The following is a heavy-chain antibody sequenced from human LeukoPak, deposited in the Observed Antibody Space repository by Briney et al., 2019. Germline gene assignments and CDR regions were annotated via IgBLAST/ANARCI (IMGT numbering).Heavy chain of an antibody. CDR3: ARDYSNAELGFDP. CDR2: IIPIFGTA. V-gene: IGHV1-69*05. Sequence: ASVKVSCKASGGTFSSYAISWVRQAPGQGLEWMGGIIPIFGTANYAQKFQGRVTITTDESTSTAYMELSSLRSEDTAVYYCARDYSNAELGFDPWGQGTLVTVSS. CDR1: GGTFSSYA. J-gene: IGHJ5*02. D-gene: IGHD4-11*01.